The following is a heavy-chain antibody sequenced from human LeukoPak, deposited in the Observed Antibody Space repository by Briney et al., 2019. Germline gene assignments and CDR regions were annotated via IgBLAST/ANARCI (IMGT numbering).Heavy chain of an antibody. CDR2: IYYSGTT. CDR3: ARQDGGPGPFDV. V-gene: IGHV4-61*01. D-gene: IGHD1-14*01. J-gene: IGHJ3*01. CDR1: DGSVSSDKYY. Sequence: PETLSLTCSVSDGSVSSDKYYWNWIRQPPGKGLEWIGYIYYSGTTKYNPSLKSRVTISVDTSKGQFSLKLTSVTTADTAVYYCARQDGGPGPFDVWGRGTMVTVSS.